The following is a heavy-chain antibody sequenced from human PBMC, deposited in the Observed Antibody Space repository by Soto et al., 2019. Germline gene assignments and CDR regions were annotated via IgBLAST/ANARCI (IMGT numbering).Heavy chain of an antibody. J-gene: IGHJ5*01. CDR3: CVIKRRDQYSTSGSWFDS. Sequence: GGSLRLSCAASGFTFSHAWMSWVRQAPGKGLEWVGRIKSKADGETKDYGAPVRGRFTISRDDSQDILYLHMNSLRIEDTAVYYCCVIKRRDQYSTSGSWFDSWGPGTLVTVSS. CDR1: GFTFSHAW. V-gene: IGHV3-15*01. D-gene: IGHD4-4*01. CDR2: IKSKADGETK.